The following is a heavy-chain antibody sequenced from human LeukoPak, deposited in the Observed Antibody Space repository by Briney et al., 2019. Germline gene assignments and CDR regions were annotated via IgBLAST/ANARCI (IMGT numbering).Heavy chain of an antibody. CDR1: GFTFSSYS. CDR3: ARVKYSSSGRHFGY. D-gene: IGHD6-6*01. CDR2: ISSSSSTI. J-gene: IGHJ4*02. Sequence: GGSLRLSCAASGFTFSSYSMTWVRQAPGKGLEWVSYISSSSSTIYYADSVKGRFTISRDNAKNSLYLQMNSLRAEDTAVYYCARVKYSSSGRHFGYWGQGTLVTVSS. V-gene: IGHV3-48*01.